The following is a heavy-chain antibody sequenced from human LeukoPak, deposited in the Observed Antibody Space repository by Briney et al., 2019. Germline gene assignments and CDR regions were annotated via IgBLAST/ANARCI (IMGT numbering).Heavy chain of an antibody. CDR2: IKQDGGEK. J-gene: IGHJ4*02. Sequence: PGGSLRLSCAASGFTFSTYWMSWVRQAPGKGLEWVANIKQDGGEKYYVDSVKGRFTISRDNAKNSLYLQMNSLRAEDTAVYYCARVAPFYDSSALDYWGQGTLVTVSS. D-gene: IGHD3-22*01. CDR1: GFTFSTYW. V-gene: IGHV3-7*01. CDR3: ARVAPFYDSSALDY.